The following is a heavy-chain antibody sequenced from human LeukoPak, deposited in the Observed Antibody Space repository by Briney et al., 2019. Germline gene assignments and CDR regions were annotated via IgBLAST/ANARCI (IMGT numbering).Heavy chain of an antibody. V-gene: IGHV4-39*01. CDR1: GGSISSSSYY. CDR2: IYYSGST. Sequence: PSETLSLTCTVSGGSISSSSYYWGWIRQPPGKGLEWIGSIYYSGSTYYNPSLKSRVTISVDTSKNQFSLKLSSVTAADTAVYYCASPYGSGRYYNGPFDYWGQGTLVTVSS. D-gene: IGHD3-10*01. J-gene: IGHJ4*02. CDR3: ASPYGSGRYYNGPFDY.